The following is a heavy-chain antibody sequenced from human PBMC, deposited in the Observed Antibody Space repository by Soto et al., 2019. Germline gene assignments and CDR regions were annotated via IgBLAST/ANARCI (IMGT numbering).Heavy chain of an antibody. CDR3: ASSYSNYPFSYYYYYMDV. J-gene: IGHJ6*03. CDR1: GGTFSSYT. V-gene: IGHV1-69*02. D-gene: IGHD4-4*01. Sequence: GASVKVCCKASGGTFSSYTISWVRQAPGQGLEWMGRIIPILGIANYAQKFQGRVTITADKSTSTAYMELSSLRSEDTAVYYCASSYSNYPFSYYYYYMDVWGKGTTVTVSS. CDR2: IIPILGIA.